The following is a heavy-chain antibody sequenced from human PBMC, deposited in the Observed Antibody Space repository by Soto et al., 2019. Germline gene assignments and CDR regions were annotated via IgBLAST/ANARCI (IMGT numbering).Heavy chain of an antibody. CDR2: ISWNSGSI. CDR3: AKAAGGLRFLERLPTAPFDY. Sequence: LRLSCAASGFTFDDYATHWVRQAPGKGLEWVSGISWNSGSIGYADSVKGRFTISRDNAKNSLYLQMNSLRAEDTALYYCAKAAGGLRFLERLPTAPFDYRGQGTLVTVS. J-gene: IGHJ4*02. D-gene: IGHD3-3*01. V-gene: IGHV3-9*01. CDR1: GFTFDDYA.